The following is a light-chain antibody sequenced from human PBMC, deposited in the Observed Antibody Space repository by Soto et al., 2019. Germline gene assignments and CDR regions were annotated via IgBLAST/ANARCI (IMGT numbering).Light chain of an antibody. V-gene: IGKV3-20*01. J-gene: IGKJ1*01. CDR1: QSVSSY. Sequence: EIVLAQSPATLSLSPGERATVSCRASQSVSSYLAWYQQKPGQAPRLLIYDASNRATGIPARFSGSGSGTDFTLTISRLEPEDFAVYYCQQYGSSLTWTFGQGTKVDIK. CDR2: DAS. CDR3: QQYGSSLTWT.